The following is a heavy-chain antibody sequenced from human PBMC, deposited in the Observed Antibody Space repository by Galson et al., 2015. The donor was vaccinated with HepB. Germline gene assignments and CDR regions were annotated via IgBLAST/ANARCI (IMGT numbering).Heavy chain of an antibody. J-gene: IGHJ4*02. CDR2: IYPDGTT. D-gene: IGHD6-19*01. Sequence: SLRLSCAASGFTVNANYMTWVRLALGKGLEWVSDIYPDGTTHYADSVKGRFTISRDNSKNTMYLQMNSLTTEDTAVFYCARTKGAVAGTNDYWGQGTLVTVSS. CDR1: GFTVNANY. V-gene: IGHV3-53*01. CDR3: ARTKGAVAGTNDY.